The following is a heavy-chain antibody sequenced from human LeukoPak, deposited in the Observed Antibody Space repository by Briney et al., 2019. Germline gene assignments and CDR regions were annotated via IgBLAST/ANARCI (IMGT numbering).Heavy chain of an antibody. CDR3: ARENYYDSSGYFDY. J-gene: IGHJ4*02. CDR1: GFTFSSYG. V-gene: IGHV3-53*01. Sequence: GGSLRLSCAASGFTFSSYGMHWVRQAPGKGLEWVSVIYSGGSTYYADSVKDRFTISRDNSKNTLYLQMNSLRAEDTAVYYCARENYYDSSGYFDYWGQGTLVTVSS. CDR2: IYSGGST. D-gene: IGHD3-22*01.